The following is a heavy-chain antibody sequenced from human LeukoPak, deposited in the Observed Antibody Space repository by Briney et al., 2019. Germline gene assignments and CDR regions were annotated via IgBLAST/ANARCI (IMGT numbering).Heavy chain of an antibody. V-gene: IGHV1-8*01. CDR1: GYTFTSYD. CDR2: MNPNSGNT. D-gene: IGHD3-9*01. J-gene: IGHJ6*03. Sequence: ASVKVSCKASGYTFTSYDINWVRQATGQGLEWMGWMNPNSGNTGYAQKFQGRVTMTRNTSISTAYMEPSSLRSEDTAVYYCARRVLLYDILTADSRYYYYYMDVWGRGTTVTISS. CDR3: ARRVLLYDILTADSRYYYYYMDV.